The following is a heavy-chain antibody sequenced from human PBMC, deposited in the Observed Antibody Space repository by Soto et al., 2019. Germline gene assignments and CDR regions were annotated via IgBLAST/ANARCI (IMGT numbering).Heavy chain of an antibody. Sequence: QVQLVQSGAEVRKSGSSVKVSCKLSGASFDSYTINWVRQAPGQGLEWMGGIIPIFGTTNYAQKFQGRLTITADGFTSPAYMALSSLTSEHTAVYYCARGPLYDLESGMYWYFDLWGRGTLGTVSS. J-gene: IGHJ2*01. D-gene: IGHD1-26*01. CDR2: IIPIFGTT. CDR1: GASFDSYT. CDR3: ARGPLYDLESGMYWYFDL. V-gene: IGHV1-69*01.